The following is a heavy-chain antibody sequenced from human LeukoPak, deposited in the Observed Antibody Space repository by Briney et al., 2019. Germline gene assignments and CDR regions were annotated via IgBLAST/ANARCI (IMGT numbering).Heavy chain of an antibody. CDR2: ISSSSSYI. CDR3: ARDRRPPPEKDIVVVPAYYYYGMDV. Sequence: PGGSLRLSCAASGFTFSSYIMNWVRQAPGKGLEWVSSISSSSSYIYYADSVKGRFTISRDNAKNSLYLQMNSLRAEDTAVYYCARDRRPPPEKDIVVVPAYYYYGMDVWGQGTTVTVSS. D-gene: IGHD2-2*01. V-gene: IGHV3-21*01. J-gene: IGHJ6*02. CDR1: GFTFSSYI.